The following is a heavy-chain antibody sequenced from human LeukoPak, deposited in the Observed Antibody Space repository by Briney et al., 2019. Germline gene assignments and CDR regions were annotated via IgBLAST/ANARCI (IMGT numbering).Heavy chain of an antibody. CDR2: ISSSSSYI. CDR3: GRDRSSVVPGIGY. D-gene: IGHD2-21*02. Sequence: GGSLRLSCAASGFTFSTYSMNWVRQAPGKGLEWVSYISSSSSYIYYADSVKGRFTISRDNAKNSLYLQMNSLRAEDTAVYYCGRDRSSVVPGIGYWGQGTLVTVSS. V-gene: IGHV3-21*01. CDR1: GFTFSTYS. J-gene: IGHJ4*02.